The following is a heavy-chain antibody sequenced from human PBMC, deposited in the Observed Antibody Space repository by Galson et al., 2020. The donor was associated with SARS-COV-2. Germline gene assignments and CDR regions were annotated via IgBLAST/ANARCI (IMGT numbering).Heavy chain of an antibody. D-gene: IGHD1-20*01. V-gene: IGHV3-74*01. Sequence: GESLKISCVTSGFTFSDYWIHWVRQAPGKGLVWVSIINNDGTITRYADSVKGRFTISRDNAKNTLYLQMNSLRDEDTAVYYCVRDIRRAPESWGQGTPVTVSS. CDR2: INNDGTIT. CDR3: VRDIRRAPES. J-gene: IGHJ4*02. CDR1: GFTFSDYW.